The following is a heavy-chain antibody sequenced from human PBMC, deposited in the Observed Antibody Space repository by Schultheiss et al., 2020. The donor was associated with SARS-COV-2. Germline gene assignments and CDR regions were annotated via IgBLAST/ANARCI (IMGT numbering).Heavy chain of an antibody. CDR2: IFYSGST. D-gene: IGHD3-10*01. Sequence: SETLSLTCTVSGGSISSYYWSWIRQPPGKRPEWIGYIFYSGSTNYNPSLKSRVTISVDTSKNQFSLKLSSVTAADTAVYYCASGPYGSGSYYAPDYYYYYYMDVWGKGTTVTVSS. J-gene: IGHJ6*03. CDR1: GGSISSYY. V-gene: IGHV4-59*01. CDR3: ASGPYGSGSYYAPDYYYYYYMDV.